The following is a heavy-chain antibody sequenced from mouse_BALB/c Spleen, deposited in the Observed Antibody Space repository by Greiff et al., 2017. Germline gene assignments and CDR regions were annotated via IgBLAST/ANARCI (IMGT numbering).Heavy chain of an antibody. CDR2: ISSGGSYT. J-gene: IGHJ4*01. Sequence: EVKLVESGGGLVKPGGSLKLSCAASGFTFSSYTMSWVRQTPEKRLEWVATISSGGSYTYYPDSVKGRFTISRDNAKNTLYLQMSSLKSEDTAMYYCTRDRAYYGNHYYAMDYWGQGTSVTVSS. V-gene: IGHV5-6-4*01. CDR3: TRDRAYYGNHYYAMDY. CDR1: GFTFSSYT. D-gene: IGHD2-10*01.